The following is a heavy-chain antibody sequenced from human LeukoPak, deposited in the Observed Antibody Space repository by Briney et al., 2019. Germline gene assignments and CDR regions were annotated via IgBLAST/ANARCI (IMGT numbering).Heavy chain of an antibody. CDR1: GGSIAGTSFY. D-gene: IGHD3-9*01. CDR2: IYYSGST. CDR3: ARLTGYSSESWFDP. V-gene: IGHV4-61*10. J-gene: IGHJ5*02. Sequence: SETLSLTCTVSGGSIAGTSFYWSWIRQPAGKGLEWIGYIYYSGSTNYNPSLKSRVTISVHTSKNQFSLKLSSVTAADTAVYYCARLTGYSSESWFDPWGQGTLVTVSS.